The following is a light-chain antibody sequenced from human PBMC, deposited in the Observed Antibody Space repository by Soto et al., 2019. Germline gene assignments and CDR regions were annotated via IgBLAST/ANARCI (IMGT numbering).Light chain of an antibody. CDR2: DVA. CDR1: RSDVGGYKY. CDR3: CSYGGGRTPLG. Sequence: QSALTQPRSVSGSPGQSVTISCTGSRSDVGGYKYVFWYQQSPGKAPKLIIYDVAKRPSGVPGRFSGSKSGNTASLTISGLQAEDEADYYCCSYGGGRTPLGFGGGTKLTVL. J-gene: IGLJ2*01. V-gene: IGLV2-11*01.